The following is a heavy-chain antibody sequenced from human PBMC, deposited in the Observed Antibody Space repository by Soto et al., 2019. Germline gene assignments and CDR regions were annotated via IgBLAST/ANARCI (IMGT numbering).Heavy chain of an antibody. CDR2: IYYSGST. CDR3: AGGAMGGSGSDNWFDP. V-gene: IGHV4-31*03. Sequence: QVQLQESGPGLVKPSQTLSLTCTVSGGSISSGGYYWSWIRQHPGKGLEWIGYIYYSGSTYYNPSLKGRVTFSVNTSKNQSSLQLSSVTAAAPAVYYWAGGAMGGSGSDNWFDPWGQGTLVTVSS. D-gene: IGHD3-10*01. J-gene: IGHJ5*02. CDR1: GGSISSGGYY.